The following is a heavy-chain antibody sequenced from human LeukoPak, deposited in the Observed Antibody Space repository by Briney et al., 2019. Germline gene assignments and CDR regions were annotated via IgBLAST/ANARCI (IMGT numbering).Heavy chain of an antibody. CDR2: IYHSGST. CDR1: GGSISSTNW. Sequence: SGTLSLTCAVSGGSISSTNWWSWVRQPPGKGLEWIGEIYHSGSTNYNPSLESRVTISVDKSKNQFSLRLSSVTAADTAVYYCAKKYYYDSRPLDYWGQGTLVTVSS. D-gene: IGHD3-22*01. V-gene: IGHV4-4*02. CDR3: AKKYYYDSRPLDY. J-gene: IGHJ4*02.